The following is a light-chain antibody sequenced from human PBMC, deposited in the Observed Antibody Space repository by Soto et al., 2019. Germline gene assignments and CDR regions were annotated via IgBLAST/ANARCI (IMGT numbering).Light chain of an antibody. J-gene: IGKJ4*01. CDR2: GIS. Sequence: DIVMKQSPANVSVSTRERATLSCRASQSVTTNLAWYQQRPGQAPRLLIYGISTRATGVPSRFSGSGSGTDFTLTISRLEPEDFAVYYCQQYGNSPLTFGGGSKVDIK. CDR3: QQYGNSPLT. V-gene: IGKV3-15*01. CDR1: QSVTTN.